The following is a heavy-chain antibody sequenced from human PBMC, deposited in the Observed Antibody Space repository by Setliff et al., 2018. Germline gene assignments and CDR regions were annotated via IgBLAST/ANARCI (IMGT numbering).Heavy chain of an antibody. CDR3: ARGRRDGYKAGFDP. CDR1: GYSFTSHW. J-gene: IGHJ5*02. CDR2: IYPRDSDT. D-gene: IGHD5-12*01. Sequence: GESLKISCKGSGYSFTSHWIGWVRQMPGKGLELMGIIYPRDSDTRYSPSFQGQVTISADKSITTAYLQWSRLKVSDSGIYHCARGRRDGYKAGFDPWGQGTLVTVSS. V-gene: IGHV5-51*01.